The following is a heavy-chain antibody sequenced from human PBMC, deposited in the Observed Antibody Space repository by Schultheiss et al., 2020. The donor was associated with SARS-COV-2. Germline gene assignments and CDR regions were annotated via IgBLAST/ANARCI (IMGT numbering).Heavy chain of an antibody. CDR2: INPSGGST. V-gene: IGHV1-46*01. Sequence: ASVKVSCKASGGTFSSYAISWVRQAPGQGLEWMGIINPSGGSTSYAQKFQGRVTMTRDTSTSTVYMELSSLRSEDTAVYYCARGPDSSGWYRRSKLNYGMDVWGQGTTVTVSS. CDR1: GGTFSSYA. CDR3: ARGPDSSGWYRRSKLNYGMDV. D-gene: IGHD6-19*01. J-gene: IGHJ6*02.